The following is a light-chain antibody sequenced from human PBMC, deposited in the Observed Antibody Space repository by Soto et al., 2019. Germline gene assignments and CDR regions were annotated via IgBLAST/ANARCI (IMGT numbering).Light chain of an antibody. CDR1: QIILRN. J-gene: IGKJ1*01. V-gene: IGKV3-20*01. CDR3: QQYGSSPPT. Sequence: EIVMTQSPATLSVSPGERATLSGMATQIILRNLAWYQHKPGQAPILLIYGASSRATGLPDRFSGSGSGTDFTLTISRLEPEDFAVYYCQQYGSSPPTFGQGNKVDIK. CDR2: GAS.